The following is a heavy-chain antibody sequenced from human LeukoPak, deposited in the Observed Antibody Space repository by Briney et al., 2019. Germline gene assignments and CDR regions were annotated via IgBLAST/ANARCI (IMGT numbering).Heavy chain of an antibody. J-gene: IGHJ4*02. CDR3: ARGAPYYDYVWGSYLAYYFDY. Sequence: ASVKVSCKASGYTFTGYYMHWVRQAPGQGLEWMGRINPNSGGTNYAQKLQGRVTMTTDTSTSTAYMELRSLRSDDTAVYYCARGAPYYDYVWGSYLAYYFDYWGQGTLVTVSS. CDR2: INPNSGGT. CDR1: GYTFTGYY. D-gene: IGHD3-16*01. V-gene: IGHV1-2*06.